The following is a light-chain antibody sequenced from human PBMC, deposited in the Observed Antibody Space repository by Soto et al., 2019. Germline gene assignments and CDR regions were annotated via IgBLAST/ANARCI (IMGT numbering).Light chain of an antibody. Sequence: QSALTQPASVSGSPGQSITISCTGTSSDVGGSNYVSWYQQHPGEAPKLMIYDVSYRPSGISNRFSGSKSGNTASLTISRVQAEDEADYFCSSFGGSSTRFGGGTKLTVL. CDR2: DVS. J-gene: IGLJ2*01. CDR3: SSFGGSSTR. V-gene: IGLV2-14*03. CDR1: SSDVGGSNY.